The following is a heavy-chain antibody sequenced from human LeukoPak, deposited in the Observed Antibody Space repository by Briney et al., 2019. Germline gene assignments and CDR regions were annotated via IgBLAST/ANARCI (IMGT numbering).Heavy chain of an antibody. Sequence: GGSLRLSCAASGFTFSSYWMSWVRQAPGKGLEWVANIKQDGSEKYYVDSVKGRFTISRDNAKNSLYLQMNSLRAGDTAVYYCARDRTVLRFLEWLPNTLFDYWGQGTLVTVSS. J-gene: IGHJ4*02. D-gene: IGHD3-3*01. V-gene: IGHV3-7*01. CDR3: ARDRTVLRFLEWLPNTLFDY. CDR1: GFTFSSYW. CDR2: IKQDGSEK.